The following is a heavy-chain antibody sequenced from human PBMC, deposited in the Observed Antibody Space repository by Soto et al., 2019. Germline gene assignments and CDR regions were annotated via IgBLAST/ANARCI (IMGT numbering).Heavy chain of an antibody. J-gene: IGHJ6*03. V-gene: IGHV4-59*01. CDR2: IYYSGST. D-gene: IGHD4-17*01. Sequence: SETLSLTCAVYGGSFSGYYWSWIRQPPGKGLEWIGYIYYSGSTNYNPSLKSRVTISVDTSKNQFSLKLSSVTAADTAVYYCARGIYGDYLDYYYYYYMDVWGKGTTVTVSS. CDR1: GGSFSGYY. CDR3: ARGIYGDYLDYYYYYYMDV.